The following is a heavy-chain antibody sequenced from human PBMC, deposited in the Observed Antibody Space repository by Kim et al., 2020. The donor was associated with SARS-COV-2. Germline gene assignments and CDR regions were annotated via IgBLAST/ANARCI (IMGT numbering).Heavy chain of an antibody. CDR1: GFTFDDYA. D-gene: IGHD6-6*01. Sequence: GGSLRLSCAASGFTFDDYAMHWVRQAPGKGLEWVSGISWNSGSIGYADSVKGRFTISRDNAKNSLYLQMNSLRAEDTALYYCAKDMGYSSSSGIDYWGQGTLVTVSS. CDR2: ISWNSGSI. J-gene: IGHJ4*02. CDR3: AKDMGYSSSSGIDY. V-gene: IGHV3-9*01.